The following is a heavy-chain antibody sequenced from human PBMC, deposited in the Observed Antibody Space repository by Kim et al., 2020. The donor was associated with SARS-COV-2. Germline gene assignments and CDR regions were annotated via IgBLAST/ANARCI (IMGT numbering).Heavy chain of an antibody. CDR1: GYTFTSYA. J-gene: IGHJ3*02. D-gene: IGHD3-22*01. Sequence: ASVKVSCRASGYTFTSYALHWVRQAPGQRLEWMGWVNVANGNTKYSQKFQGRITITRDTSASTAYMELSSLRSEDTAVYYCARDQVTYYYDTSGYHDDAFDIWGQGTMVTVSS. V-gene: IGHV1-3*01. CDR3: ARDQVTYYYDTSGYHDDAFDI. CDR2: VNVANGNT.